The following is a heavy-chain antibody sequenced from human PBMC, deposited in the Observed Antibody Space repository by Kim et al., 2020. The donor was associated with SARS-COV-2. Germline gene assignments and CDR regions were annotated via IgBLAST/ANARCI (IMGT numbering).Heavy chain of an antibody. J-gene: IGHJ4*02. Sequence: GGSLRLSCAASGFTFSSYSMNWVRQAPGKGLEWVSSIRSSSSCIYYADSVKGRFTISRDNTKNSLYLQMNSLRAEDRAVYYCARALYNYDGSGHYPFHWGQGTLVTVSS. V-gene: IGHV3-21*01. CDR2: IRSSSSCI. D-gene: IGHD3-22*01. CDR1: GFTFSSYS. CDR3: ARALYNYDGSGHYPFH.